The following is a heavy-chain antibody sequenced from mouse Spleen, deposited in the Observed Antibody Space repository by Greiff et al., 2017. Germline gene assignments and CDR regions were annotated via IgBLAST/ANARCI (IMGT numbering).Heavy chain of an antibody. CDR1: GFTFTDYY. CDR2: IRNKANGYTT. CDR3: ARYLLRTFDY. J-gene: IGHJ2*01. Sequence: EVKLMESGGGLVQPGGSLSLSCAASGFTFTDYYMSWVRQPPGKALEWLGFIRNKANGYTTEYSASVKGRFTISRDNSQSILYLQMNALRAEDSATYYCARYLLRTFDYWGQGTTLTVSS. D-gene: IGHD1-1*01. V-gene: IGHV7-3*01.